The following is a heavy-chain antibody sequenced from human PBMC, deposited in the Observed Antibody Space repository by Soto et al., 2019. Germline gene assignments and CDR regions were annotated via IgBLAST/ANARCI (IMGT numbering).Heavy chain of an antibody. J-gene: IGHJ3*02. CDR3: ARDRSDSSRADSFDI. V-gene: IGHV3-23*03. CDR1: GFPFSSYV. CDR2: IYRGRAT. Sequence: EVQLLESGGGLVQRGGSLRLSCAASGFPFSSYVMSWVRQAPGKGLEWISVIYRGRATYYADSVKGRFTISRDDSRNTVYLQMNSLTTEDTAVYFCARDRSDSSRADSFDIWGQGTMVTVSS. D-gene: IGHD6-25*01.